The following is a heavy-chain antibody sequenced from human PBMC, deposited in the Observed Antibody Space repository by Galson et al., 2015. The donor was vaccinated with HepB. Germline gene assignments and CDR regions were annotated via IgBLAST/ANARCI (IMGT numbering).Heavy chain of an antibody. J-gene: IGHJ3*02. D-gene: IGHD2-21*01. V-gene: IGHV1-69*13. CDR1: GGTFNNFA. CDR3: ARMSYSIPRAFDI. Sequence: SVKVSCKASGGTFNNFAISWVRQAPGKGLEWMGGIIPNFGTPNYAQKFQGRVTISADDSASIGYMEVSSLTSDDTAIYYCARMSYSIPRAFDIWGQGTMVAVSS. CDR2: IIPNFGTP.